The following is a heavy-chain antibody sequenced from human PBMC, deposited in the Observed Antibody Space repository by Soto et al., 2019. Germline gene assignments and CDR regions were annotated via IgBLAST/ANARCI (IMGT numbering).Heavy chain of an antibody. Sequence: GASVKVSCKASGYTFTSYGISWVRQAPGQGLEWMGWISAYNGNTNYAQKLQGRVTVTTDTSTSTAYMELRSLRSDDTAVYYCARERSSGWYAWFDPWGQGTLVTVSS. CDR3: ARERSSGWYAWFDP. J-gene: IGHJ5*02. CDR2: ISAYNGNT. V-gene: IGHV1-18*01. D-gene: IGHD6-19*01. CDR1: GYTFTSYG.